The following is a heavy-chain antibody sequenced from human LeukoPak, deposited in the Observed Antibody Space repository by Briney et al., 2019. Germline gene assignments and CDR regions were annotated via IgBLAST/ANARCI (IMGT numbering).Heavy chain of an antibody. D-gene: IGHD3-10*01. CDR3: ARLRSLADAFDI. Sequence: GESLKISCKGSGYTFSNYWIGWVRQMPGKGLEWMGIIYPTDSNTRYSPSFQGQVTISADKSISTAYLQWSSLKASDTAMYYCARLRSLADAFDIWGQGTMVTVSS. CDR1: GYTFSNYW. V-gene: IGHV5-51*01. CDR2: IYPTDSNT. J-gene: IGHJ3*02.